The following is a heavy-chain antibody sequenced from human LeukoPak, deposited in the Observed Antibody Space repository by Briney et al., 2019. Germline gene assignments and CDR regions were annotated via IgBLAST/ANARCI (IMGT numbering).Heavy chain of an antibody. CDR3: AKDGGEDQLLFLHLELRDIDY. CDR2: ISGSGGRT. J-gene: IGHJ4*02. D-gene: IGHD2-2*01. V-gene: IGHV3-23*01. CDR1: GFTFSSYA. Sequence: GGSLRLSCAASGFTFSSYAMSWVRQAPGKGLEWVSTISGSGGRTNYADSVKGRFTISRDNSKNTLYLQMNSLRAEDTAVYYCAKDGGEDQLLFLHLELRDIDYWGQGTLVTVSS.